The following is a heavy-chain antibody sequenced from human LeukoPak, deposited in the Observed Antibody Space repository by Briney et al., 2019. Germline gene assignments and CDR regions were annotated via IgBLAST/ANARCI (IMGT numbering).Heavy chain of an antibody. V-gene: IGHV4-39*07. CDR3: ARNRVPYSGSRRWFDP. CDR1: GGSISSGSYY. CDR2: INHSGST. D-gene: IGHD1-26*01. J-gene: IGHJ5*02. Sequence: SETLSLTCTVSGGSISSGSYYWSWIRQPPGKGLEWIGEINHSGSTNYNPSLKSRVTISVDTSKNQFSLKLSSVTAADTAVYYCARNRVPYSGSRRWFDPWGQGTLVTVSS.